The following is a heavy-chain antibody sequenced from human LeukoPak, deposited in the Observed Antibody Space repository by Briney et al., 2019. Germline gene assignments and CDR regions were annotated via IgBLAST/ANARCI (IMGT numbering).Heavy chain of an antibody. CDR1: GFTFSSYA. CDR3: AKDGYYGGKFIFDY. V-gene: IGHV3-23*01. D-gene: IGHD4-23*01. J-gene: IGHJ4*02. CDR2: ISGSGGST. Sequence: GGSLRLSCAASGFTFSSYAMSWVRQAPGKGLEWVSAISGSGGSTYYADSVKGRFTISRENSKNTLYLQMNSLRAEDTAVYYWAKDGYYGGKFIFDYWGQATLVTVSS.